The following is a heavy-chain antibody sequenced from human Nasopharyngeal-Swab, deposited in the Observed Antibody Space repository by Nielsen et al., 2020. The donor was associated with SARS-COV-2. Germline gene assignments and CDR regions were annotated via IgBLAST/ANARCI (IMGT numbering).Heavy chain of an antibody. J-gene: IGHJ4*02. D-gene: IGHD3-22*01. Sequence: GESLKISCAASGFTFSSYEMNWVRQAPGKGLEWVSYISSSGSTIYYADSVKGRFTISRDNAKNSLYLQMNSLRAEDTAVYYCAKWAGEGYYDSSGYPFDYWGQGTLVTVSS. CDR1: GFTFSSYE. CDR3: AKWAGEGYYDSSGYPFDY. CDR2: ISSSGSTI. V-gene: IGHV3-48*03.